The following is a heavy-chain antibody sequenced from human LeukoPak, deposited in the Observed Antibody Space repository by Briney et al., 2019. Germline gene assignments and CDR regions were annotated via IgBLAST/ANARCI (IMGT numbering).Heavy chain of an antibody. D-gene: IGHD2-2*01. J-gene: IGHJ4*02. CDR1: GYSFTSHW. CDR2: IDPSDSYT. CDR3: AGGERGYCSSTSCWAYFDY. V-gene: IGHV5-10-1*01. Sequence: GESLRISCKGSGYSFTSHWISWVRQMPGKGLEWMGRIDPSDSYTNYSPSFQGHVTISADKSISTAYLQWSSLKASDTAMYYCAGGERGYCSSTSCWAYFDYWGQGTLVTVSS.